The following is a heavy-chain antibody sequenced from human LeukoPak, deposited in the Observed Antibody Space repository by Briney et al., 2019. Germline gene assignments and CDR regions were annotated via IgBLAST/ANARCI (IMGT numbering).Heavy chain of an antibody. Sequence: SETLSLTCAVSGGSLSGYYWTWIRQPPGKGLEWIGEINHSGSTNYNPSLKSRVTISVDTSKNQFSLKLSSVTAADTAVYYCASRHYDILTGYPSLLFDFWGQGGLVTVSS. D-gene: IGHD3-9*01. CDR1: GGSLSGYY. J-gene: IGHJ4*02. CDR2: INHSGST. V-gene: IGHV4-34*01. CDR3: ASRHYDILTGYPSLLFDF.